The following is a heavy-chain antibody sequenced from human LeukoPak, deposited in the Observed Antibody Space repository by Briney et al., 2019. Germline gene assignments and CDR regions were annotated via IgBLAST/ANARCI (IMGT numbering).Heavy chain of an antibody. CDR3: ARDAAA. Sequence: SETLSLTCTVSGDSITNSDYYWGCLRQRPGKGLEWIATFYYGGDTYYNPSLKSRVTISIDTSKNHFFLNLLPVTAADTALYYCARDAAACGRGSLATVSS. V-gene: IGHV4-39*07. CDR1: GDSITNSDYY. D-gene: IGHD6-25*01. J-gene: IGHJ5*02. CDR2: FYYGGDT.